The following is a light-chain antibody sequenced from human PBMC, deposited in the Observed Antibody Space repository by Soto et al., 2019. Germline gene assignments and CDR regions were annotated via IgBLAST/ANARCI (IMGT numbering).Light chain of an antibody. CDR3: QQSYSTPRT. J-gene: IGKJ1*01. CDR1: QSVSSY. V-gene: IGKV3-11*01. Sequence: EIVLTQSPGTLSLSPGERATLSCRSSQSVSSYLAWYQQKPGQAPRLLIYDASNRATGIPARFSGRGSGTDCTLTISSLQPEDFATYYCQQSYSTPRTFGQGTKVDIK. CDR2: DAS.